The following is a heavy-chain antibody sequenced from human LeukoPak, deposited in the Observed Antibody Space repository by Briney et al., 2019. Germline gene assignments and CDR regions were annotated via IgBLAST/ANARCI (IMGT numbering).Heavy chain of an antibody. CDR2: IIPIFGTA. D-gene: IGHD6-6*01. CDR3: ASSSSSSGPGYYFDY. Sequence: SVKVSCKASGGTFSSYAISWVRQAPGQGLEWMGGIIPIFGTANYAQKFQGRVTITTNESTSTAYMELSSLRSEDTAVYYCASSSSSSGPGYYFDYWGQGTLVTVSS. CDR1: GGTFSSYA. V-gene: IGHV1-69*05. J-gene: IGHJ4*02.